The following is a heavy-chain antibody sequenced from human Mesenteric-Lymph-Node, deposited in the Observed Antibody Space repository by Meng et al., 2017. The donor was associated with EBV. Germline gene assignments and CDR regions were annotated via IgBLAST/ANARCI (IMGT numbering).Heavy chain of an antibody. CDR3: ARGGYDFWSGYYTFDY. Sequence: VLLLQSWAEENRPGVSSTFSCMPSGCAFPSYAIHWVRQAPGRSPEWMGWINAGNDNTKYSQKFQHRVTIIRDTSATTAYMELSSLRSEDTAVYYCARGGYDFWSGYYTFDYWGQGTLVTVSS. J-gene: IGHJ4*02. D-gene: IGHD3-3*01. CDR2: INAGNDNT. CDR1: GCAFPSYA. V-gene: IGHV1-3*05.